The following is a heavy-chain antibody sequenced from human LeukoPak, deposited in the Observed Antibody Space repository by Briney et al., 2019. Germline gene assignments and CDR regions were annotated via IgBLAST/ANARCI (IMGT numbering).Heavy chain of an antibody. CDR1: GFTFSSYA. V-gene: IGHV3-23*01. J-gene: IGHJ4*02. CDR3: AKDGSGDYVGGNY. CDR2: ISGSGGST. D-gene: IGHD4-17*01. Sequence: GGSLRLSCAASGFTFSSYAMSCVRQAPGKGLEWVSAISGSGGSTYYADSVKGRFTISRDNSKNTLYLQMNSLRAEDTAVYYCAKDGSGDYVGGNYWGQGTLVTVSS.